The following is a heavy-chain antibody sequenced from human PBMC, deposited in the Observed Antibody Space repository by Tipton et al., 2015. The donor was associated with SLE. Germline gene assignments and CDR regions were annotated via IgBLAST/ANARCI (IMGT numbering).Heavy chain of an antibody. J-gene: IGHJ4*02. V-gene: IGHV4-34*01. CDR2: INHSGST. D-gene: IGHD6-19*01. CDR1: GGSFSGYY. CDR3: ARALSSGWYYY. Sequence: TLSLTCAVYGGSFSGYYWSWIRQSPGKGLEWIGEINHSGSTNYNPSLKSRVTISADTSKNQFSLKLSSVTAADTAVYYCARALSSGWYYYWGQGTLVTVSS.